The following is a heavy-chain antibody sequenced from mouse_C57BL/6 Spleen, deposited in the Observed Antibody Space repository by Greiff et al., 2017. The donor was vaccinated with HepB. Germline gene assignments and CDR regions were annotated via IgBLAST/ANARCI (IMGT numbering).Heavy chain of an antibody. D-gene: IGHD2-3*01. J-gene: IGHJ2*01. V-gene: IGHV1-80*01. CDR3: ARRIYDGYLDY. CDR2: IYPGDGDT. Sequence: QVQLKESGAELVKPGASVKISCKASGYAFSSYWMNWVKQRPGKGLEWIGQIYPGDGDTNYNGKFKGKATLTADKSSSTAYMQLSSLTSEDSAVYFCARRIYDGYLDYWGQGTTLTVSS. CDR1: GYAFSSYW.